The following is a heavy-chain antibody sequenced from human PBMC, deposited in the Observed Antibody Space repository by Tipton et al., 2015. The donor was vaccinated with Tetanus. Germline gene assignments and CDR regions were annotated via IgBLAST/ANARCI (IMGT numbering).Heavy chain of an antibody. Sequence: QSGAEVKKPGESLKISCKASGYIFTNYWIAWVRQMPGKGLEYMGILFPCDSETRYNPTFRGQVPMSVDKATNTAYLQWSSLGASDSAVYYCARHGSIGARQNRFDAWGQGAPVTVSS. CDR3: ARHGSIGARQNRFDA. J-gene: IGHJ5*02. CDR2: LFPCDSET. V-gene: IGHV5-51*01. CDR1: GYIFTNYW. D-gene: IGHD6-6*01.